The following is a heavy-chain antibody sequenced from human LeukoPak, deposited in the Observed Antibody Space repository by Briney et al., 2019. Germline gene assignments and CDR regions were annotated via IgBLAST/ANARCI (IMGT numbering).Heavy chain of an antibody. D-gene: IGHD2-2*01. J-gene: IGHJ4*02. CDR1: GGSIFTDGHY. Sequence: SETLSLTCTVSGGSIFTDGHYAAWIRQPPGKGLEWIGSINYSGNTYYNPSLRSRSSMSVDTSKSQFSLRLSSVTAADTAVYFCARGRDLVIVPADIPFDYWGQGILVTVSS. CDR3: ARGRDLVIVPADIPFDY. V-gene: IGHV4-39*07. CDR2: INYSGNT.